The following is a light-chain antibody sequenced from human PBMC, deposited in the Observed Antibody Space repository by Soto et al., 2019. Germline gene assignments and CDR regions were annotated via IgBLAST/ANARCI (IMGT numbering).Light chain of an antibody. Sequence: EIVLTQSPGTLSLSPGERATLSCRASQSVSSSYVAWYQQKPGQAPRLLIYGASSRATGIPGRFSGSGSGTDFTLTISRLEPEDFAVYYCQQGSTFGQGTKLEIK. CDR1: QSVSSSY. J-gene: IGKJ2*01. CDR3: QQGST. V-gene: IGKV3-20*01. CDR2: GAS.